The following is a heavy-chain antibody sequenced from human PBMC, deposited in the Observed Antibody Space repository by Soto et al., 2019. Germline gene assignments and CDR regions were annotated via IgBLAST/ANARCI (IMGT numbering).Heavy chain of an antibody. V-gene: IGHV3-74*02. J-gene: IGHJ6*03. CDR3: ARGDCVGGTCYSLAGSFYYDRDV. CDR2: IKRAGSVS. CDR1: GFTFSNYW. Sequence: EVQLVESGGGLVQLGGSLRLSCAVSGFTFSNYWMYWDRQPPGKGLEWVSRIKRAGSVSSYADSRKGRLPISRDNVKNSLYLQMDSLRVEDTAVYYCARGDCVGGTCYSLAGSFYYDRDVWGKGTTVTVFS. D-gene: IGHD2-15*01.